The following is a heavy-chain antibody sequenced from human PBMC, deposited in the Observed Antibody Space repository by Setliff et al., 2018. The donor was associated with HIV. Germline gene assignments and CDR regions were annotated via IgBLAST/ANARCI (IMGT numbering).Heavy chain of an antibody. D-gene: IGHD3-10*01. CDR2: MSSSSSNK. CDR1: GFTFSDYS. CDR3: AKDRRYYYGSGSYAAET. V-gene: IGHV3-21*04. J-gene: IGHJ5*02. Sequence: PGGSLRLSCAASGFTFSDYSMNWVRQAPGKGLEWVSSMSSSSSNKYYADSVKGRFTISRDNSRNMLYLQMNSLRAEDTAVYYCAKDRRYYYGSGSYAAETWGQGTLVTVSS.